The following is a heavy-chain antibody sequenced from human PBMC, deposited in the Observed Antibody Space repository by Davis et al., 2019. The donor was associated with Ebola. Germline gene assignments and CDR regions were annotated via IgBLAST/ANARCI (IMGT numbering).Heavy chain of an antibody. CDR2: ISGYSGNT. Sequence: AASVKVSCKASGYTFSTYGMSWVRQAPGQGLEWMGWISGYSGNTNYAQKFQDRVTMTTDTSTTTVYMELRSLRSDDTALYYCARGPAGDVVVTVPFDHWGQGTLVTVSP. D-gene: IGHD2-21*02. CDR1: GYTFSTYG. V-gene: IGHV1-18*04. J-gene: IGHJ4*02. CDR3: ARGPAGDVVVTVPFDH.